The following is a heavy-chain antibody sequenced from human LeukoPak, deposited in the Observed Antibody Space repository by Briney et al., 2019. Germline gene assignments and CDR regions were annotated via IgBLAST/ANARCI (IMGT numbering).Heavy chain of an antibody. CDR1: GFTFNAYA. CDR2: ISSSGSTI. D-gene: IGHD2-2*02. J-gene: IGHJ4*02. V-gene: IGHV3-48*04. CDR3: ARDSRVVGYCSSTSCYSSFDY. Sequence: QPGGSLRLSCAASGFTFNAYAMYWVRQAPGKGLEWVSYISSSGSTIYYADSVKGRFTISRDNAKNSLYLQMNSLRAEDTAVYYCARDSRVVGYCSSTSCYSSFDYWGQGTLVTVSS.